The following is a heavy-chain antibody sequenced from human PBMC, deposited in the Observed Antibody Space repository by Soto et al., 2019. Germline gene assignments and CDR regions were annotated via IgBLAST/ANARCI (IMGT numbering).Heavy chain of an antibody. CDR3: ARDREDYYGSGSYIYYGMHV. CDR1: GGSISSYY. V-gene: IGHV4-59*01. Sequence: PSETLSLTCTVSGGSISSYYWSWIRQPPGKGLEWIGYIYYSGSTNYNPSLKSRVTISVDTSKNPFSLKLSSVTAADTAVYYCARDREDYYGSGSYIYYGMHVWGQGTTVTVS. CDR2: IYYSGST. J-gene: IGHJ6*02. D-gene: IGHD3-10*01.